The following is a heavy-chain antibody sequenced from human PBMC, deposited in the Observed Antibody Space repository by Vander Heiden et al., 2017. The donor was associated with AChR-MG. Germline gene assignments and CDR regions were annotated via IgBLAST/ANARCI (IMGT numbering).Heavy chain of an antibody. CDR3: AKIARITIFGGQDY. J-gene: IGHJ4*02. CDR2: ISGSGGST. Sequence: EVQLLESGGGLVQPGGSLRLSCAAPGFPFRSYAMSWVRQAPGKGLEWVSAISGSGGSTYYADSVKGRFTISRDNSKNTLYLQMNSLRAEDTAVYYCAKIARITIFGGQDYWGQGTLVTVSS. V-gene: IGHV3-23*01. CDR1: GFPFRSYA. D-gene: IGHD3-3*01.